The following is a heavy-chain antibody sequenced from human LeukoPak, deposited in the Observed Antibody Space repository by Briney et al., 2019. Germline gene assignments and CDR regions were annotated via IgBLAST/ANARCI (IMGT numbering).Heavy chain of an antibody. J-gene: IGHJ4*02. D-gene: IGHD3-10*01. Sequence: GGSLRLSCAASGFTFSSYGMHWVRQAPGKGLEWVSAISGSGGSTYYADSVKGRFTISRDNSKNTLYLQMNSLRAEDTAVYYCAKDDSGINRQWGQGTLVTVSS. CDR1: GFTFSSYG. CDR2: ISGSGGST. CDR3: AKDDSGINRQ. V-gene: IGHV3-23*01.